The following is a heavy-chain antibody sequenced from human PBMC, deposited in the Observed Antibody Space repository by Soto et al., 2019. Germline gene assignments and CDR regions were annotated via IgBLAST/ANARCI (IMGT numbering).Heavy chain of an antibody. CDR3: ARVGYGYREYYYYGMDV. CDR2: ISAYNGNT. V-gene: IGHV1-18*04. D-gene: IGHD5-18*01. J-gene: IGHJ6*02. CDR1: GYTFTSYC. Sequence: ASVKVSCKASGYTFTSYCISWVRQAPGQGLEWMGWISAYNGNTNYAQKLQGRVTMTTDTSTSTAYMELRSLRSDDTAVYYCARVGYGYREYYYYGMDVWGQGTTVTVSS.